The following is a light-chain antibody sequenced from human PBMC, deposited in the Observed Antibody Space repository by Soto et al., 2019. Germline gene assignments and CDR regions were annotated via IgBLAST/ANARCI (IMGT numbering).Light chain of an antibody. CDR2: DAS. V-gene: IGKV1-5*01. CDR3: QQYNSYSL. Sequence: DIQMTQSPSTLSASVGDRVTITCRASQSISSWLAWYQQKPGKAPKLLIYDASSLESGVPSRFSGSGSGTEFTLTISSLQPDDFATDYCQQYNSYSLFGQGTKVEIK. CDR1: QSISSW. J-gene: IGKJ1*01.